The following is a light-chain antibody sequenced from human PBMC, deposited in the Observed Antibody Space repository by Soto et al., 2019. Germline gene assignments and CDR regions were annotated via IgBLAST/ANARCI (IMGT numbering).Light chain of an antibody. CDR3: QQYNSLWT. V-gene: IGKV1-5*03. J-gene: IGKJ1*01. CDR2: KAS. Sequence: DIQMTQSPSTLSASVGDRVTITCRASQSLSSGLGWYQQKPGKAPKLLIYKASSLESGVPSRFSGSGSGTEFTLTISSLQPDDFATYYCQQYNSLWTFGQGTKVEIK. CDR1: QSLSSG.